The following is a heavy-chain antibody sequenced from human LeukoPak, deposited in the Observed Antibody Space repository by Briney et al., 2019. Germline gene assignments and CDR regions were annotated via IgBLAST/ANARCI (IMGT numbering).Heavy chain of an antibody. CDR2: MNPNSGNT. CDR1: GYTFTSYD. J-gene: IGHJ4*02. V-gene: IGHV1-8*01. D-gene: IGHD3-22*01. Sequence: ASVKVSRKASGYTFTSYDINWVRQATGQGLEWMGWMNPNSGNTGYAQKFQGRVTMTRNTSISTAYMELSSLRSEDTAVYYCARVGRNYYDSSGYYGWGQGTLVTVSS. CDR3: ARVGRNYYDSSGYYG.